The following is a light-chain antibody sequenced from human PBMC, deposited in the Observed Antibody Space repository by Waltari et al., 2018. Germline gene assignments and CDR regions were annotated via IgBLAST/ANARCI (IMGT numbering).Light chain of an antibody. V-gene: IGLV2-14*01. J-gene: IGLJ1*01. Sequence: QSALTQPASVSGSPGQSITISCTGTRSDVGGYKYVSWYQQHPGKAPKPMLYEPSNRPSGGSNRFSGSKSGNTASLTISWLQAEDEADYYCSSYTSSSTLVFGTGTKVTVL. CDR2: EPS. CDR1: RSDVGGYKY. CDR3: SSYTSSSTLV.